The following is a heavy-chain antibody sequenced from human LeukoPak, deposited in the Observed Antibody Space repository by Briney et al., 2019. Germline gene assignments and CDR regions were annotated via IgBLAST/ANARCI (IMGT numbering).Heavy chain of an antibody. CDR3: ARDGFRPGSFDI. CDR2: IIPILGIA. Sequence: ASVKVSCKASGGTFSSYAISWVRQAPGQGLEWMGRIIPILGIANYAQKFQGRVTITADKSTSTAYMELSSLRSEDTAVYYCARDGFRPGSFDIWGQGTMVTVSS. V-gene: IGHV1-69*04. J-gene: IGHJ3*02. CDR1: GGTFSSYA.